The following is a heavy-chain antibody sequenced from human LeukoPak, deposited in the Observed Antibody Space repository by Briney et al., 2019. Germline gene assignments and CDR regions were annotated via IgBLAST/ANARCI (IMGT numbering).Heavy chain of an antibody. Sequence: SVKVSCKASGGTFSSYAISWVRQAPGQGLEWMGGVIPIFGTANYAQKFQGRVTITADESTSTAYMELSSLRSEDTAVYYCASAGYCSGGSCYDGRHFDYWGQGTLVTVSS. CDR3: ASAGYCSGGSCYDGRHFDY. CDR1: GGTFSSYA. V-gene: IGHV1-69*01. J-gene: IGHJ4*02. D-gene: IGHD2-15*01. CDR2: VIPIFGTA.